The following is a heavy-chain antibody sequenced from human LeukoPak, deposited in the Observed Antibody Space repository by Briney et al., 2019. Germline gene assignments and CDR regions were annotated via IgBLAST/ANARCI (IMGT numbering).Heavy chain of an antibody. V-gene: IGHV5-51*01. CDR1: GYSFTSYW. J-gene: IGHJ4*02. CDR2: IYPGDSDT. CDR3: ARHPNGHRGYSYGYLGY. D-gene: IGHD5-18*01. Sequence: KVGESLKISCKGSGYSFTSYWIGWVRQMPGKGLEWMGIIYPGDSDTRYSPSFQGQVTISADKSISTAYLQWSGLKASDTAMYYCARHPNGHRGYSYGYLGYWGQGTLVTVSS.